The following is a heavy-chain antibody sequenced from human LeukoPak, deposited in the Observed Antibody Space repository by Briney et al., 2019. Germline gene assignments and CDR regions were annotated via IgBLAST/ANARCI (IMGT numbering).Heavy chain of an antibody. D-gene: IGHD2-15*01. V-gene: IGHV4-59*01. CDR1: GGSISSYY. CDR2: IYYSGST. Sequence: PSETLSLTCTVAGGSISSYYWSWIRQPPGKGLEWIGYIYYSGSTNYNPSLKSRVTISVDTSKNQFSLKLSSVTAADTAVYYCARVKLARYSVDAFDIWGQGTMVTVSS. CDR3: ARVKLARYSVDAFDI. J-gene: IGHJ3*02.